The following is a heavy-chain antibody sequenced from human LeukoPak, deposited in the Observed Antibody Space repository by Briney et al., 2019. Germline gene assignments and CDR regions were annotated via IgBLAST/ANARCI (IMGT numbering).Heavy chain of an antibody. Sequence: SVNVSCKASGGTFSSYAISWVRQAPGQGLEWMGGIIPIFGTANYAQKFQGRVTITADESTSTAYMELSSLRSEDTAVYYCARVHSSYDFWSGYDALVYWGQGTLVTVSS. D-gene: IGHD3-3*01. CDR2: IIPIFGTA. CDR1: GGTFSSYA. CDR3: ARVHSSYDFWSGYDALVY. J-gene: IGHJ4*02. V-gene: IGHV1-69*13.